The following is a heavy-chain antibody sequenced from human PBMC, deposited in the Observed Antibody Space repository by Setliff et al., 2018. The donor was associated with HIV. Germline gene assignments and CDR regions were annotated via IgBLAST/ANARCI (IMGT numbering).Heavy chain of an antibody. Sequence: PSETLSLTCAVSGDSVSSSNWWNWVRQPPGKGLEWIGEIDHSGSTNYNPSLKSRVTISVDKSKNQFSLKLSSVTAADTAVYYCARREAHVRYMDVWGKGTTVTVSS. CDR3: ARREAHVRYMDV. V-gene: IGHV4-4*02. CDR1: GDSVSSSNW. D-gene: IGHD3-10*01. J-gene: IGHJ6*03. CDR2: IDHSGST.